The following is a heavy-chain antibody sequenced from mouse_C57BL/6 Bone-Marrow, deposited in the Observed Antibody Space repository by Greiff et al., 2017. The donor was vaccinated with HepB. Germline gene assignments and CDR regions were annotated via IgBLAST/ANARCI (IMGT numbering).Heavy chain of an antibody. Sequence: VQLQQSGAELAKPGASVKLSCKASGYTFTSYWMHWVKQRPGQGLEWIGYINPSSGYTKSNQKFKDKATLTADKSSSTAYMQLSSLTYEDSAVYYCARKEGHYYGSSYGYAMDYWGQGTSVTVSS. CDR1: GYTFTSYW. CDR3: ARKEGHYYGSSYGYAMDY. J-gene: IGHJ4*01. D-gene: IGHD1-1*01. CDR2: INPSSGYT. V-gene: IGHV1-7*01.